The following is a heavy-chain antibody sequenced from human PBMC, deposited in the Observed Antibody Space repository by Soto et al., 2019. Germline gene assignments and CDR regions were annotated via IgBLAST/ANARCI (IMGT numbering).Heavy chain of an antibody. CDR3: VRDGTKTLRDWFDP. Sequence: SETLSHTCTVSGASISGFYWSWIRKSAGKGLEWIGRIYATGTTDYNPSLKSRVMMSVDTSKKQFSLKLRSVTAADTAVYYCVRDGTKTLRDWFDPWGQGISVTVSS. CDR2: IYATGTT. V-gene: IGHV4-4*07. J-gene: IGHJ5*02. D-gene: IGHD1-1*01. CDR1: GASISGFY.